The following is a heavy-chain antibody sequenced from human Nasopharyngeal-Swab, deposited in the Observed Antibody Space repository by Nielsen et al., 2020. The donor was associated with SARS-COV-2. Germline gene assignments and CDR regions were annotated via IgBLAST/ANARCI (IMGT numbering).Heavy chain of an antibody. Sequence: GESLKISCAASGFTVGSNYMSWVRQAPGKGLEWVSVIYSGGSTYYADSVKGRFTISRDNSKNTLYLQMNSLRAEDTAVYYCARGGPYYYYGMDVWGQGTTVTVSS. CDR1: GFTVGSNY. J-gene: IGHJ6*02. V-gene: IGHV3-53*01. CDR2: IYSGGST. CDR3: ARGGPYYYYGMDV. D-gene: IGHD3-16*01.